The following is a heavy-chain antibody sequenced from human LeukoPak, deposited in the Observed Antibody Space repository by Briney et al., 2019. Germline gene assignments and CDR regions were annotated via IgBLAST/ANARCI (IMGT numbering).Heavy chain of an antibody. J-gene: IGHJ6*03. V-gene: IGHV1-69*06. D-gene: IGHD5-18*01. CDR3: ARGPRPGQLGPNYYYIDV. Sequence: SVKVSCKASGGTFSSYAISWVRQAPGQGLEWMGRIIPIFGTANYAQKFQGRVTITADKSTSTAYMELSSLRSEDTAVYYCARGPRPGQLGPNYYYIDVWGKGTTVTVSS. CDR1: GGTFSSYA. CDR2: IIPIFGTA.